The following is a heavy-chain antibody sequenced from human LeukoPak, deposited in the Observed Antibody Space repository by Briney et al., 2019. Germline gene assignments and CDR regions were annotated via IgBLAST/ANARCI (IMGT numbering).Heavy chain of an antibody. D-gene: IGHD6-6*01. CDR3: SYSSSSVGYMDV. V-gene: IGHV3-53*01. CDR1: GFTVSSNY. Sequence: PGGSLRPSCAASGFTVSSNYMSCVRQAPGKGLEWVSVIYSGGSTYYADSVKGRFTISRDNSKNTLYLQMNSLRAEDTAVYYCSYSSSSVGYMDVWGKGTTVTVSS. J-gene: IGHJ6*03. CDR2: IYSGGST.